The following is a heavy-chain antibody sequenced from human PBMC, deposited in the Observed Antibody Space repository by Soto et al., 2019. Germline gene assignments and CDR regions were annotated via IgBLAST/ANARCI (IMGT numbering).Heavy chain of an antibody. D-gene: IGHD2-15*01. V-gene: IGHV3-74*01. CDR2: IDTTGSTT. Sequence: GSLKLSCAASGFTFSSCWMNWVRQAPGEGLMWVARIDTTGSTTTYADSVQGRFTISRDNAKNTMYLQMNSVRDDDTAIYFCASVSAAQYYYGMDAWGQGTKVTVSS. CDR1: GFTFSSCW. CDR3: ASVSAAQYYYGMDA. J-gene: IGHJ6*02.